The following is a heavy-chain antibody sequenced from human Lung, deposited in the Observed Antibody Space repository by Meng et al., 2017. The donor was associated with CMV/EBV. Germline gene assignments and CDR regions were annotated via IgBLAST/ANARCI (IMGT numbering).Heavy chain of an antibody. J-gene: IGHJ4*02. CDR2: IKFDGTYA. D-gene: IGHD1-26*01. CDR1: GFICNRYW. CDR3: VRDGDKWNFDY. V-gene: IGHV3-74*01. Sequence: SCATYGFICNRYWMDWVRKAPGKGLIWVASIKFDGTYANYADSVRGRFTISRDNAGDRLFLQMNSLRAEDTALYFCVRDGDKWNFDYWGKGTLVTVSS.